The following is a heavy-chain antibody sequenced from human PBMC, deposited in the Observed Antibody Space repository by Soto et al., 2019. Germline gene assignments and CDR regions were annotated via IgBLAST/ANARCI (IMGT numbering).Heavy chain of an antibody. CDR1: GFTFSSYG. V-gene: IGHV3-33*01. CDR2: IWYDGSNK. CDR3: ARSDYGDYVTPYDY. D-gene: IGHD4-17*01. Sequence: PGGSLRLSCAASGFTFSSYGMHWVRQAPGKGLEWVAVIWYDGSNKYYADSVKGRFTISRDNSKNTLYLQMNSLRAEDTAVYYCARSDYGDYVTPYDYWGQGTLVTVSS. J-gene: IGHJ4*02.